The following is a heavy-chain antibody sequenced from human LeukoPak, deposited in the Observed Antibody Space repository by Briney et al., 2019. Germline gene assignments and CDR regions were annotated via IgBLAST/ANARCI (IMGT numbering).Heavy chain of an antibody. V-gene: IGHV4-34*01. CDR3: ARGPYCTDDSCYENWSDP. Sequence: SETLSLTCAVYGGSFSGYYWSWIRQPPAKGLEWIGEIHHSETANYNPSLKSRVTISVDTSKNQFSLNLSSVTAADTAVYYCARGPYCTDDSCYENWSDPWGQGTLVTVSS. CDR1: GGSFSGYY. J-gene: IGHJ5*02. CDR2: IHHSETA. D-gene: IGHD2-8*01.